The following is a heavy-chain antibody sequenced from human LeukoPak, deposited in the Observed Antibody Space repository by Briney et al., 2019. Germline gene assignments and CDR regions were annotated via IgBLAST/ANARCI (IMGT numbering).Heavy chain of an antibody. CDR3: ARHPRGAAAGIGWFDP. V-gene: IGHV4-4*09. J-gene: IGHJ5*02. Sequence: SETPSLTCTVSGGSISSYYWSWIRQPPGKGLEWIGYIYTGGSTNYNPSLKSRVTISVDTSKNQFSLKLSSVTAADTAVYYCARHPRGAAAGIGWFDPWGQGTLVTVSS. CDR1: GGSISSYY. D-gene: IGHD6-13*01. CDR2: IYTGGST.